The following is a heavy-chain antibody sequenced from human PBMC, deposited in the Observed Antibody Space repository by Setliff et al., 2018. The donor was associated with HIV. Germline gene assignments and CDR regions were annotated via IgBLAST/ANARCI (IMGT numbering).Heavy chain of an antibody. Sequence: SETLSLTCTVSGGSISSGGYYWSWIRQHPGKGLEWIGYVYYSGTSDHNPSLKSRVTISGDTSNNQFSLKLGSVTAADTAVYYCARDSEITLGPQGYYYYGLDVWGQGTTVTVSS. CDR3: ARDSEITLGPQGYYYYGLDV. D-gene: IGHD3-10*01. V-gene: IGHV4-31*03. CDR2: VYYSGTS. CDR1: GGSISSGGYY. J-gene: IGHJ6*02.